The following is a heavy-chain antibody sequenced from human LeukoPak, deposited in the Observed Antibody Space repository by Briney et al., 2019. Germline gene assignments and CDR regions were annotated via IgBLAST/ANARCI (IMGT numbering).Heavy chain of an antibody. D-gene: IGHD2/OR15-2a*01. J-gene: IGHJ4*02. CDR1: GGSISSGGYY. CDR3: ARSPTEYAVFDY. CDR2: IYYSGST. V-gene: IGHV4-31*03. Sequence: SETLSLTCTVSGGSISSGGYYWSWIRQHPGKGLEWIGYIYYSGSTYYNPSLKSRVPISVDTSKNQFSLKLSSVTAADTAVYYCARSPTEYAVFDYWGQGTLVTVSS.